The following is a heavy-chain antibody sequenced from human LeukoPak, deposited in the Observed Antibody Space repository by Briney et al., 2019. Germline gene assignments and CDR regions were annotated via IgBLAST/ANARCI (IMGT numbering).Heavy chain of an antibody. CDR3: ARLSRITFGGDH. CDR1: GFTFSSYA. J-gene: IGHJ4*02. Sequence: GGSLRLSCAASGFTFSSYAMSWVRQAPGKGLEWVSAISGSGGSTYYADSVKGRFTISRDNAKNTLYLQMNSLRAEDTAVYYCARLSRITFGGDHWGQGTLVTVSS. V-gene: IGHV3-23*01. D-gene: IGHD3-16*01. CDR2: ISGSGGST.